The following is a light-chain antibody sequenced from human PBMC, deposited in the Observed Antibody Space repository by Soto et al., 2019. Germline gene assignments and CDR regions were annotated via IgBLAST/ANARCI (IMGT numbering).Light chain of an antibody. CDR2: DAS. CDR1: QTVGIS. V-gene: IGKV3-11*01. Sequence: LTQSPASLSLSPGERGTLSCRASQTVGISLAWYQHKPGQPPRLLIYDASKRATGIPARFGGSGSGTDFTLTISSLEPEDFAVYYCQQRTNWLFTFGPGTKVDIK. CDR3: QQRTNWLFT. J-gene: IGKJ3*01.